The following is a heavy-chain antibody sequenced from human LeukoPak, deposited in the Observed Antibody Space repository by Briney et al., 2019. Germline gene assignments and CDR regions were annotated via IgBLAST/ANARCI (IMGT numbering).Heavy chain of an antibody. J-gene: IGHJ4*02. CDR3: AKDHGFWSGFLF. Sequence: GGSLRLSCEASGLLFRSNGMHWVRQAPGKGLKWVAFIRSDGNVTKYLDSIKGRFTISRDNSKNILYLQLNDVRPDDTAVYFCAKDHGFWSGFLFWGQGTLVTVSS. D-gene: IGHD3-3*01. CDR1: GLLFRSNG. CDR2: IRSDGNVT. V-gene: IGHV3-30*02.